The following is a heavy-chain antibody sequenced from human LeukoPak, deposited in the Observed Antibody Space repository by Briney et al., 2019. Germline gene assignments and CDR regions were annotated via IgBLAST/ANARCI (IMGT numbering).Heavy chain of an antibody. CDR2: FSGSGGGT. CDR1: GFTFKRYA. Sequence: PGGSLRLSCAASGFTFKRYAMSWVRQAPGKGLEWVSGFSGSGGGTYYADSVKGRFTISRDNSKNTLYLQMNSLRAEDTALYYCAKPPDYTDASDIWGQGTMVTVSS. CDR3: AKPPDYTDASDI. V-gene: IGHV3-23*01. D-gene: IGHD5-12*01. J-gene: IGHJ3*02.